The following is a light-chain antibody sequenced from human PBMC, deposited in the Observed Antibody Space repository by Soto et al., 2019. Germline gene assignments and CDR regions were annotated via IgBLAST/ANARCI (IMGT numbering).Light chain of an antibody. CDR2: GAS. V-gene: IGKV1-6*01. CDR1: QDISDD. J-gene: IGKJ1*01. Sequence: AIPMTQSPSSLSASVGDRVTITCRASQDISDDVGWYQQTPGKAPKLLISGASRLQSGVPSRFSGSGSGAAFTLTITSLRPEDSATYYCLQNHNYPRTFGQGTKVDIK. CDR3: LQNHNYPRT.